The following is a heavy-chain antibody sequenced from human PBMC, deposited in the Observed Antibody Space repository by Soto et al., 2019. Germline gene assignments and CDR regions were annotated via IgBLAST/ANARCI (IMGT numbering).Heavy chain of an antibody. CDR3: ARGGALRPYGNVPLAF. V-gene: IGHV4-30-2*01. J-gene: IGHJ4*02. CDR2: VHVTGYT. CDR1: VESITSGSYS. Sequence: SEALSVTCFFSVESITSGSYSGRWIRQAPGKGMEWIGKVHVTGYTSFSPSLKRRLSMSVDTSQNQFSLYLNSVTAADTAVYYCARGGALRPYGNVPLAFWGQGAMVTVSS. D-gene: IGHD3-16*01.